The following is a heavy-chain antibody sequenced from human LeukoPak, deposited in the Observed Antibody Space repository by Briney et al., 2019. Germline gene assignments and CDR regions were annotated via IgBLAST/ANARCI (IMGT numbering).Heavy chain of an antibody. D-gene: IGHD3-22*01. CDR2: IIPIFGTA. J-gene: IGHJ4*02. V-gene: IGHV1-69*06. CDR3: ARSLSSGSSGLDY. Sequence: GASVKVSCKASGGTFSRYAISWVRQAPGQGLEWMGGIIPIFGTANYAQKFQGRVTITADKSTSTDYMELSSLRSEDTAVYYCARSLSSGSSGLDYWGQGTLVTVSS. CDR1: GGTFSRYA.